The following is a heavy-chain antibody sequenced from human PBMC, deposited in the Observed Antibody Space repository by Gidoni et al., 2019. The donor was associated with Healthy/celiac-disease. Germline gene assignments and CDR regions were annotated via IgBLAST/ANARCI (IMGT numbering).Heavy chain of an antibody. D-gene: IGHD6-19*01. V-gene: IGHV4-34*01. Sequence: QVQLQQWGAGLLKPSESLSLTCAVYGGSFRGYYWSWIRQPPGKGLEWIGEINHIGSTNYNPSLKSRVTISVDTSKNQFSLKLSSVTAADTAVYYCARAPLRSGWIKNNWFDPWGQGTLVTVSS. CDR3: ARAPLRSGWIKNNWFDP. CDR2: INHIGST. CDR1: GGSFRGYY. J-gene: IGHJ5*02.